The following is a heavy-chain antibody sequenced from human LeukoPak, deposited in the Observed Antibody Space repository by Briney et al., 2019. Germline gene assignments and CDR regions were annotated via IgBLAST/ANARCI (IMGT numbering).Heavy chain of an antibody. CDR2: INHSGST. Sequence: PSETLSLTCAVYGGSFSGYYWSWIRQPPGKGLEWIGEINHSGSTNYNPSLKSRVTISVDTSKNQFSLKLSSVTAADTAVYYCARVLYDFWSGYYPNWFAPWGQGTLVTVSS. CDR1: GGSFSGYY. V-gene: IGHV4-34*01. J-gene: IGHJ5*02. CDR3: ARVLYDFWSGYYPNWFAP. D-gene: IGHD3-3*01.